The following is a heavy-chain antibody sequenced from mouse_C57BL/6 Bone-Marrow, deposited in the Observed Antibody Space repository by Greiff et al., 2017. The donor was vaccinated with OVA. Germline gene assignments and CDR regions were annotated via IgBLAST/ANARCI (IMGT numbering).Heavy chain of an antibody. D-gene: IGHD2-1*01. Sequence: QVQLQQSGAELARPGASVKMSCTASGYTFTSYTMHWVKQRPGQGLEWIGYINPSSGYTKYNQKFKDKATLTADKSSSTAYMQLSSLTSEDSAAYDGAREDGNWFAYWGQGTLVTVSA. J-gene: IGHJ3*01. V-gene: IGHV1-4*01. CDR1: GYTFTSYT. CDR3: AREDGNWFAY. CDR2: INPSSGYT.